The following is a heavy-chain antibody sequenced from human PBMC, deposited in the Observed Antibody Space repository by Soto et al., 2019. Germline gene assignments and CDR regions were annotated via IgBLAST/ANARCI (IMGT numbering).Heavy chain of an antibody. CDR2: ISGSGDT. D-gene: IGHD2-21*02. Sequence: EVQLLESGGGLVQPGGSLRLSCAASGLTFSSYGMTWVRQAPGKGLEWVSAISGSGDTYNVDSLKGRFTISRDNSKSTLFLQMNSLRAEDTGVYYCATYGGDSGGFEYFKYWGQGTLVTVSS. CDR3: ATYGGDSGGFEYFKY. CDR1: GLTFSSYG. V-gene: IGHV3-23*01. J-gene: IGHJ1*01.